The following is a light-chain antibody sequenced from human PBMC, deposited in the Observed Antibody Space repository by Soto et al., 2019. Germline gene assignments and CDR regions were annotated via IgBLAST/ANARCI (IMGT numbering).Light chain of an antibody. CDR3: QSYDSTNVV. Sequence: NFMLTQPHSVSESPGKTVTISCTRSSGSIASHYVQWYQQRPGSAPTTVIYEDNQRPSGVPDRFSGSIDSSSNSASLTISRLKTEDEADYYCQSYDSTNVVFGGGTKLTVL. V-gene: IGLV6-57*03. CDR2: EDN. CDR1: SGSIASHY. J-gene: IGLJ2*01.